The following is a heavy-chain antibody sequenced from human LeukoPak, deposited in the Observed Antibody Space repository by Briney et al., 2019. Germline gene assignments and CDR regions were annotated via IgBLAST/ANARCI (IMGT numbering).Heavy chain of an antibody. D-gene: IGHD2-2*01. CDR1: GGSISSYY. Sequence: SETLSLTCTVSGGSISSYYWGWIRQPPGKGLEWIGSIYYSGSTYYNPSLKSRVTISVDTSKNQFSLKLSSVTAADTAVYYCARRVACSSTSCSRRFDYWGQGTLVTVSS. J-gene: IGHJ4*02. CDR2: IYYSGST. CDR3: ARRVACSSTSCSRRFDY. V-gene: IGHV4-39*01.